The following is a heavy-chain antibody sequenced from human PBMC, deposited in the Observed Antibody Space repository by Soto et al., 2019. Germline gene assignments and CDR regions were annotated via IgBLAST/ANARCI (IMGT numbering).Heavy chain of an antibody. CDR1: GSSLSTSGMC. CDR3: ARIRRPVYYDFWSGSRRYYYYYYMDV. CDR2: IDWDDYK. J-gene: IGHJ6*03. V-gene: IGHV2-70*11. Sequence: SGPTLVNPTQTLTLTCTFSGSSLSTSGMCVSWIRQPPGKALEWLARIDWDDYKYYSTSLKTRLTISKDTSKNQVFLTMTNMDPVDTASYYCARIRRPVYYDFWSGSRRYYYYYYMDVWGKGTTVTVSS. D-gene: IGHD3-3*01.